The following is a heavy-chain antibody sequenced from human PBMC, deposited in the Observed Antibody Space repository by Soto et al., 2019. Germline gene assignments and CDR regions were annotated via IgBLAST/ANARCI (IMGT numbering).Heavy chain of an antibody. CDR1: GFTFSSYA. CDR2: ISGTSGST. J-gene: IGHJ4*02. V-gene: IGHV3-23*01. Sequence: EVQLLQSGVVLVQPGGSLRLSCAASGFTFSSYAMSWVRQAPGKGLEWVSTISGTSGSTYYRDSVTGRFTISRDNSQNAVHLQMNSLRAEDADLYYCAKEMTCGSYLFEYWGQGTLVTV. CDR3: AKEMTCGSYLFEY. D-gene: IGHD3-22*01.